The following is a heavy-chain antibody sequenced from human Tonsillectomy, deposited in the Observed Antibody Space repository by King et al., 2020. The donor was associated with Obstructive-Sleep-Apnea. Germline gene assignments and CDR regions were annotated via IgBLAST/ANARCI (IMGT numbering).Heavy chain of an antibody. CDR2: IYDSGST. Sequence: PLQESGPGLVKPSETLSLTCTVSGVSISSGGYFWSWIRQHPGKGLEWIGYIYDSGSTYDNPSLKSRVTISLDTSKNQFSLKLSSVTAADTAVYYCARPAAAGGFDIWGQGTMVTVSS. D-gene: IGHD6-13*01. CDR1: GVSISSGGYF. V-gene: IGHV4-31*03. CDR3: ARPAAAGGFDI. J-gene: IGHJ3*02.